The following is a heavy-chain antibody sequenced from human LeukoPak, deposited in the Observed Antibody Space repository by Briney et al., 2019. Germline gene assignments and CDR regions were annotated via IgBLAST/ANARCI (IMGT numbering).Heavy chain of an antibody. CDR1: GYTFTGYC. CDR3: AVNYVYGDHAHRNPGAYYYMDV. Sequence: ASVKVSFKASGYTFTGYCMHWVRQATGQGLEWMGWINPNSGGTNYAQKFQGRVTMTRDTSISTAYMELSWLRSDDTAVYYCAVNYVYGDHAHRNPGAYYYMDVWGKGTTVTVSS. J-gene: IGHJ6*03. CDR2: INPNSGGT. D-gene: IGHD4/OR15-4a*01. V-gene: IGHV1-2*02.